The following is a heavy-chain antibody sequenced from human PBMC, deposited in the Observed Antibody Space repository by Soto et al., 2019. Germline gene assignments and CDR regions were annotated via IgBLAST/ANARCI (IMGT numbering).Heavy chain of an antibody. CDR1: SASLSSSTYY. CDR2: IYYSGNT. V-gene: IGHV4-39*01. CDR3: ASPLPFHY. Sequence: SETLSLTCSVSSASLSSSTYYWSWIRQPPGRGPEWIGSIYYSGNTYYKPSLKSRVSISIDTSRNQFSLKLTSVTAADTGVYYCASPLPFHYLVPGMLVT. J-gene: IGHJ4*02.